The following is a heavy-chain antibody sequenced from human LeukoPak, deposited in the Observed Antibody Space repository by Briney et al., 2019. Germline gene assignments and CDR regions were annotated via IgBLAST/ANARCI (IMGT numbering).Heavy chain of an antibody. J-gene: IGHJ4*02. Sequence: GGSLRLSCAASGFTFSSYSMNWVRQAPGKGLEWVSSISSSSSYIYYADSVKGRFTISRDSSKNTLYLQMNSLRAEDTAVYYRARELDDFWSGYGLGYWGQGTLVTVSS. D-gene: IGHD3-3*01. CDR2: ISSSSSYI. V-gene: IGHV3-21*01. CDR3: ARELDDFWSGYGLGY. CDR1: GFTFSSYS.